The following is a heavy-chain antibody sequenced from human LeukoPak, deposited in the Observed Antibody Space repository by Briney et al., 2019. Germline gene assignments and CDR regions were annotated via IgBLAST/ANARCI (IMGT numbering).Heavy chain of an antibody. D-gene: IGHD3-10*01. Sequence: KPSETLSLTCNVSGDSISGPYWNWIRQSPGRGLEWIGYTHYTGKTNYNPSLKSRLTMSVDTSNSQVYLRLSSVTAADTAVYYCGRNLGSGSDHWGQGTLVTVSS. J-gene: IGHJ4*02. CDR1: GDSISGPY. V-gene: IGHV4-59*11. CDR2: THYTGKT. CDR3: GRNLGSGSDH.